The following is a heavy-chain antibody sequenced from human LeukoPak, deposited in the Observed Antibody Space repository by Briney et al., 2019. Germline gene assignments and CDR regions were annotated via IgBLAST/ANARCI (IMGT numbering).Heavy chain of an antibody. D-gene: IGHD6-19*01. J-gene: IGHJ5*02. CDR2: INHSGST. Sequence: SETLSLTCAVYGGSFRGYYWSWIRQPPGKGREWVGEINHSGSTNYNPSLKSRVTISVDTSKNQFSLKLSSVTAADTAVYYCARDGPISSGWYLRVSWFDPWGQGTLVTVSS. V-gene: IGHV4-34*01. CDR3: ARDGPISSGWYLRVSWFDP. CDR1: GGSFRGYY.